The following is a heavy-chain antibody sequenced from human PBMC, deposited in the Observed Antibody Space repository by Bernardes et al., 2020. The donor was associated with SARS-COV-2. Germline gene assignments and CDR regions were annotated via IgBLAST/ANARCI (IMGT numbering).Heavy chain of an antibody. CDR3: VRGGGQNDYRGPAYYLDY. D-gene: IGHD3-16*01. Sequence: GGSLRLSCAASGFSFSSNEMNWVRQAPGKGLEWISYISSSGRPIYYADSVKGRFTVSRDNAKKSLYLQMNSLRAEDTAVYYCVRGGGQNDYRGPAYYLDYWGQGTLVTVSS. J-gene: IGHJ4*02. CDR2: ISSSGRPI. V-gene: IGHV3-48*03. CDR1: GFSFSSNE.